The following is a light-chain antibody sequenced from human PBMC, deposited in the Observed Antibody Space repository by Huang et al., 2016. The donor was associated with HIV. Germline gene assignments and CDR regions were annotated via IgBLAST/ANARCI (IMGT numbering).Light chain of an antibody. Sequence: DIQITQSPSTLSAYVGDRVTITCRASQSISSWLAWYQQKPGKAPNLLIYKASFLQTGVPSRFSGSGSGTDFTLTINNLQPDDFATYYCQQYNTYSTWTFGQGTKVEMK. CDR3: QQYNTYSTWT. J-gene: IGKJ1*01. CDR1: QSISSW. CDR2: KAS. V-gene: IGKV1-5*03.